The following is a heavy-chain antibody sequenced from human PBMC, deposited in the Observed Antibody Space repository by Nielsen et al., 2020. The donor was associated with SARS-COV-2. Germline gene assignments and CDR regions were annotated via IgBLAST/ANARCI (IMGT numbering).Heavy chain of an antibody. D-gene: IGHD3-3*01. Sequence: ASVKVSCKASGYTFTGYYMHWVRQAPGQGLEWMGRINPNSGGTNYAQKLQGRVTMTTDTSTSTAYMELRSLRSDDTAVYYCARDRSDDDFWSGYTNWFDPWGQGTLVTVSS. J-gene: IGHJ5*02. CDR2: INPNSGGT. CDR3: ARDRSDDDFWSGYTNWFDP. V-gene: IGHV1-2*06. CDR1: GYTFTGYY.